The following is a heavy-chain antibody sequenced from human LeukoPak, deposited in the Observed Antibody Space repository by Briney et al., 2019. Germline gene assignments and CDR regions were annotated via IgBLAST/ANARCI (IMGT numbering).Heavy chain of an antibody. CDR1: GGSITRYY. Sequence: SETLSLTCTVSGGSITRYYWSWIRQPPGKGLERIGYIYYTGSTNYNPSLESRVTISVDTSKNQFSLKLYSVTAAATAVYYCARGSSDNDYWGQGILVTVSS. V-gene: IGHV4-59*01. D-gene: IGHD1-1*01. J-gene: IGHJ4*02. CDR3: ARGSSDNDY. CDR2: IYYTGST.